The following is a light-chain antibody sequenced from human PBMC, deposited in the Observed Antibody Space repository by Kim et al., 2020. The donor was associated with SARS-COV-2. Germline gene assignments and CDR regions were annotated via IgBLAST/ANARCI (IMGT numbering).Light chain of an antibody. CDR3: HQYGSSPRS. J-gene: IGKJ1*01. CDR1: QSISIY. V-gene: IGKV3-20*01. CDR2: GAS. Sequence: SPGERATLSCRTSQSISIYLSWYQQKPGQAPRLLIYGASNRTTGIPDRFSASGSGTDFTLTISRLEPEDLAVYYCHQYGSSPRSFGQGTKVDIK.